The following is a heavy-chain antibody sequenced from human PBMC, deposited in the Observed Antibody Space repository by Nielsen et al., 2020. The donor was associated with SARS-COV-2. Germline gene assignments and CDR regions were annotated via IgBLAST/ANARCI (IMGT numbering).Heavy chain of an antibody. V-gene: IGHV4-34*01. D-gene: IGHD1-7*01. CDR3: AKGKLPGRSLATYYFDY. J-gene: IGHJ4*02. CDR1: GGSFSGYY. CDR2: INHSGST. Sequence: SETLSLTCAVYGGSFSGYYWSWIRQPPGKGLEWIGEINHSGSTYYNPSLKSRVTISVNTSKNQFSLKLSSVTAADTAVYYCAKGKLPGRSLATYYFDYWGQGTLVTVSS.